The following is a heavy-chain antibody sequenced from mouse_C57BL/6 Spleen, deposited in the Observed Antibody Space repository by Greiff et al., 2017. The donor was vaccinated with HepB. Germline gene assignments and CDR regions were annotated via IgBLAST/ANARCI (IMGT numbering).Heavy chain of an antibody. Sequence: VQLQQSGPELVKPGASVKISCKASGYTFTDYYINWVKQRPGQGLEWIGWIFPGSGSTYYNEKFKGKATLTVDKSSSTAYMLLSSLTSEDSAVYFCARGGAGSSPYWYFDVWGTGTTVTVSS. V-gene: IGHV1-75*01. D-gene: IGHD1-1*01. CDR2: IFPGSGST. J-gene: IGHJ1*03. CDR3: ARGGAGSSPYWYFDV. CDR1: GYTFTDYY.